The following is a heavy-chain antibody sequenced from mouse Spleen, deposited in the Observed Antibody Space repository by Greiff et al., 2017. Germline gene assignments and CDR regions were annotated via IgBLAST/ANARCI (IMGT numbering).Heavy chain of an antibody. CDR2: ISSGGST. J-gene: IGHJ2*01. CDR1: GFTFSSYA. D-gene: IGHD1-1*01. V-gene: IGHV5-6-5*01. Sequence: EVQGVESGGGLVKPGGSLKLSCAASGFTFSSYAMSWVRQTPEKRLEWVASISSGGSTYYPDSVKGRFTISRDNARNILYLQMSSLRSEDTAMYYCARGLRSYYFDYWGQGTTLTVSS. CDR3: ARGLRSYYFDY.